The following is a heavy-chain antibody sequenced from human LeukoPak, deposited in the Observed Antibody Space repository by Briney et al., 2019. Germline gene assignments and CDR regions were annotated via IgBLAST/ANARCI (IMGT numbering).Heavy chain of an antibody. CDR3: ARRVRNWYFDL. CDR1: GGSISSGGYS. Sequence: SQTLSLTCAVSGGSISSGGYSWSWIRQPPGKGLEWIGYIYRSGSTYYNPSLKSRVTISVDRSKNQFSLKLSSVTAADTAVYYCARRVRNWYFDLWGRGTLVTVSS. V-gene: IGHV4-30-2*01. J-gene: IGHJ2*01. CDR2: IYRSGST.